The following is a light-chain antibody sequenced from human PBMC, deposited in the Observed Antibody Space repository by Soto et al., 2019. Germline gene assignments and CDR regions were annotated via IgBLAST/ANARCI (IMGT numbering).Light chain of an antibody. Sequence: DIQMTQSPSSLSASVGERVTITCRASQGISNYLAWYQQKPGKVPKLLIYAASTLQAGIPSRFSGSGSGTDFTLTISSLQPKDVATYYGQKYNSAPLTVGGGTKVEIK. CDR1: QGISNY. J-gene: IGKJ4*01. V-gene: IGKV1-27*01. CDR2: AAS. CDR3: QKYNSAPLT.